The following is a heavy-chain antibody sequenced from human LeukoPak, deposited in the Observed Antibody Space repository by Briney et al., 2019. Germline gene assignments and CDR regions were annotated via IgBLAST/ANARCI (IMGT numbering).Heavy chain of an antibody. CDR1: GYTFTGYY. D-gene: IGHD3-22*01. V-gene: IGHV1-2*02. J-gene: IGHJ5*02. CDR2: INPNSGGT. CDR3: AREGEYYYDSSHGWFDP. Sequence: ASVKVSCKASGYTFTGYYMHWVRQAPGQGLEWMGWINPNSGGTIYTQKFQGRVTMTRDTSISTAYMELSRLRSDDTAVYYCAREGEYYYDSSHGWFDPWGQGTLVTVSS.